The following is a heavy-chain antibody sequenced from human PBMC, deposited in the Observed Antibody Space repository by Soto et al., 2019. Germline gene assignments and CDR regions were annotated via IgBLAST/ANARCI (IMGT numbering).Heavy chain of an antibody. V-gene: IGHV1-69*08. CDR2: IIPILGIA. D-gene: IGHD5-18*01. J-gene: IGHJ4*02. CDR1: GGTFSSYT. CDR3: ARDGYSYGSPFDY. Sequence: QVQLVQSGAEVKKPGSSVKVSCKASGGTFSSYTISWVRQAPGQGLEWMGRIIPILGIANYAQKFQGRVTITEDKATSTAYMELSSLRSEDTAVYYCARDGYSYGSPFDYWGQGTLVTVSS.